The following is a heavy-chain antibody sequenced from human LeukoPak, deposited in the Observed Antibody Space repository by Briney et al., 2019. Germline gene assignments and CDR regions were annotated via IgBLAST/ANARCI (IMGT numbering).Heavy chain of an antibody. J-gene: IGHJ4*02. V-gene: IGHV3-23*01. CDR3: ARLRGSGWYYIDY. D-gene: IGHD6-19*01. CDR2: ISGSGGST. Sequence: PGGSLRLSCAASGFTFSSYAMSWVRQAPGKGLEWVSAISGSGGSTYYADSVKGRFTISRDNSKNTLYLQMNSLRAEDTAVYYCARLRGSGWYYIDYWGQGTLVTVSS. CDR1: GFTFSSYA.